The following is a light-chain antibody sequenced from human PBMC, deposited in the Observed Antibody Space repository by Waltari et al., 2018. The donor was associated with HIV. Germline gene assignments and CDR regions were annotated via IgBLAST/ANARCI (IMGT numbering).Light chain of an antibody. Sequence: DIQLTQSPSFLSASVGDRVTITCRASQGISSYLAWYQQKPGKAPKLLIYAASTLQSGVPSRFSGSGSGTEFTLTISSLQPEDVATYYCQKYNSAPLTFGQGTKV. J-gene: IGKJ1*01. CDR2: AAS. CDR3: QKYNSAPLT. V-gene: IGKV1-9*01. CDR1: QGISSY.